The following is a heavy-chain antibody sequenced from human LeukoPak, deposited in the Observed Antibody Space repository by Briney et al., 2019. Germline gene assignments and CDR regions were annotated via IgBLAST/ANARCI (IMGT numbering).Heavy chain of an antibody. D-gene: IGHD3-3*01. CDR1: GGSFINTNW. CDR2: FHLDGRT. J-gene: IGHJ4*02. Sequence: SGTLSLTCGVSGGSFINTNWWTWVRQPPGRGLEWIGEFHLDGRTNYNPSLESRLTMSVDVSENQVSLKLTSVTAADTAVYYCAREGGFYRPLDYSGQGTLVTVSS. V-gene: IGHV4-4*02. CDR3: AREGGFYRPLDY.